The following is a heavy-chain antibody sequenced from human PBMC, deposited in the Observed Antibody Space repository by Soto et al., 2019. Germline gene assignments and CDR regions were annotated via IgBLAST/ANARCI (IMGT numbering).Heavy chain of an antibody. V-gene: IGHV4-31*03. CDR3: ARASDRNVPCSYGRDV. Sequence: QVQLQESGPGLVKPSQTLSLTCTVSGGSISSGGYYWSWIRQRPGKGLEWIGYIDYSGSTYYNPSPVHRVTIYVATPKVQASLQLSSVPAADAAVDYWARASDRNVPCSYGRDVWGQGTKVTFSS. D-gene: IGHD1-1*01. CDR2: IDYSGST. CDR1: GGSISSGGYY. J-gene: IGHJ6*02.